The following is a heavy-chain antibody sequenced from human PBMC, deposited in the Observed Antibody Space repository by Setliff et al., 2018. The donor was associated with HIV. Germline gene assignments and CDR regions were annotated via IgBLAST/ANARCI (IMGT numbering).Heavy chain of an antibody. CDR2: INPNSGGT. Sequence: GASVKVSCKASGYTFTGYYMHWVRQAPGQGLEWMGRINPNSGGTNYAQKFQGRVTMTRDTSISTAYMELSRLRSDDTALYYCARGEGVLLSFGDPGHDAFDIWGQGTMVTVSS. CDR3: ARGEGVLLSFGDPGHDAFDI. J-gene: IGHJ3*02. V-gene: IGHV1-2*06. CDR1: GYTFTGYY. D-gene: IGHD3-10*01.